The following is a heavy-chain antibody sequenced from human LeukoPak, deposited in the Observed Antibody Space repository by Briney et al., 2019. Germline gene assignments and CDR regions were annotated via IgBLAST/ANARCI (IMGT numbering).Heavy chain of an antibody. CDR1: GFTFDDYA. V-gene: IGHV3-9*01. J-gene: IGHJ4*02. D-gene: IGHD3-3*01. CDR2: ISWNSGSI. CDR3: AKAPYYDFWSGYLGY. Sequence: GGSLRLSRAASGFTFDDYAMHWVRQAPGKGLEWVSGISWNSGSIGYADSVKGRFTISRDNAKNSLYLQMNSLRAEDTALYYCAKAPYYDFWSGYLGYWGQGTLVTVSS.